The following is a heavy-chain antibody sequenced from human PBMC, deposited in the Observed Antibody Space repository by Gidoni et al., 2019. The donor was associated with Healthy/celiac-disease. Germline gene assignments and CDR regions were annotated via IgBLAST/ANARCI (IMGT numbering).Heavy chain of an antibody. J-gene: IGHJ6*02. Sequence: QVQLVQSGAEVKKPGASVKVSCKASGYTFPTYYMTWVQQAPGQGLEWMGIINPSGGSTSYAQKFQGRVTMTRDTSTSTVYMELSSLRSEDTAVYYCARESPRVPAAIEDQPNYYYYGMDVWGQGTTVTVSS. CDR2: INPSGGST. V-gene: IGHV1-46*01. D-gene: IGHD2-2*01. CDR3: ARESPRVPAAIEDQPNYYYYGMDV. CDR1: GYTFPTYY.